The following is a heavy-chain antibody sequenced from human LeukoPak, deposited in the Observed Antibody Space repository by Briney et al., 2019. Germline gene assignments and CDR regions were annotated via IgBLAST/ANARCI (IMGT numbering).Heavy chain of an antibody. J-gene: IGHJ4*02. CDR1: GGPFSGYS. Sequence: SETLSLTCAVSGGPFSGYSWNWIRQPPGKGLEWIGEINHSGSTNYNPSLKNQVTMSIDTSKTQFSLRLSSVTAADTAVYYCARGLEGYSYGYSEFDYWGQGALVTVSS. V-gene: IGHV4-34*01. CDR3: ARGLEGYSYGYSEFDY. CDR2: INHSGST. D-gene: IGHD5-18*01.